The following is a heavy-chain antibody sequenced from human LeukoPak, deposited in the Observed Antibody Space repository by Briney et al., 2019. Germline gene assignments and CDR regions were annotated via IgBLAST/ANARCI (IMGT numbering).Heavy chain of an antibody. CDR1: GYTFTGCY. CDR2: INPNSGGT. V-gene: IGHV1-2*02. Sequence: GASVKVSCKASGYTFTGCYMHWVRQAPGQGLEWMGWINPNSGGTNYAQKFQGRVTMTRDTSISTAYMELSRLRSDDTAVYYCARDPIGQEQLVFDYWGQGTLVTVSS. J-gene: IGHJ4*02. CDR3: ARDPIGQEQLVFDY. D-gene: IGHD6-6*01.